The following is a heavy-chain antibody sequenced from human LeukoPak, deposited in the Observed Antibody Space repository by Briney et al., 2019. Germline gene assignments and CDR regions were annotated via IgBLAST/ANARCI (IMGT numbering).Heavy chain of an antibody. CDR1: GGSFSGYY. D-gene: IGHD1-26*01. CDR2: INHSGST. CDR3: ARGRPYSGGYHLDY. Sequence: SETLSLTCAVYGGSFSGYYWSWIRQPPGKGLEWIGEINHSGSTNYNPSLKSRVTISVDTSKNQFFLKLNSVTAADTAAYYCARGRPYSGGYHLDYWGQGTLVTVSA. J-gene: IGHJ4*02. V-gene: IGHV4-34*01.